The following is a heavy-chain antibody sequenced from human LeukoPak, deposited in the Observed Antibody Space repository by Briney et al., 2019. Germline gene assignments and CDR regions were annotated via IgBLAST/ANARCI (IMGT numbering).Heavy chain of an antibody. D-gene: IGHD1-14*01. J-gene: IGHJ4*02. V-gene: IGHV1-18*01. Sequence: ASVKVSCKASGYTFTSYGISWVRQAPGQGLEWMGWISAYNGNTNYAQKLQCRVTMTTDTSTSTAYMELRSLRSDDTAVYYCARVSGTQRAYYFDYWGQGTLVTVSS. CDR1: GYTFTSYG. CDR3: ARVSGTQRAYYFDY. CDR2: ISAYNGNT.